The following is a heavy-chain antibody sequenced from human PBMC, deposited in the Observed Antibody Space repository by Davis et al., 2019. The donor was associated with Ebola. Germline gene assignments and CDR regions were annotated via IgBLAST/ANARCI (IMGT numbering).Heavy chain of an antibody. CDR1: GFPFSSSW. CDR2: IKFDGSHT. J-gene: IGHJ3*02. D-gene: IGHD2-2*01. CDR3: AREIFMLPATHSDAFDM. Sequence: PGGSLRLSCAASGFPFSSSWIHWVRQAPGKGLVWVSRIKFDGSHTSYADSVKGRFTISRDNAKNTVWLQMNSLRAEDTAVYFCAREIFMLPATHSDAFDMWGQGTMVTVSS. V-gene: IGHV3-74*01.